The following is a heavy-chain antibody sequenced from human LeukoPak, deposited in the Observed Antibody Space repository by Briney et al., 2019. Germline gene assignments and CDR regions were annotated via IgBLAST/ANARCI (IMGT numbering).Heavy chain of an antibody. CDR1: GGSISSGGYS. Sequence: SETLSLTCAVSGGSISSGGYSWSWLRQHPGKGLEWIGYIYYSGSTYYNPSLKSRLTISIDTSKNQFSLKLNSVTAADTAVYYCAGGYGGYDNWGQGTLVTVSS. CDR2: IYYSGST. J-gene: IGHJ4*02. CDR3: AGGYGGYDN. V-gene: IGHV4-31*11. D-gene: IGHD5-12*01.